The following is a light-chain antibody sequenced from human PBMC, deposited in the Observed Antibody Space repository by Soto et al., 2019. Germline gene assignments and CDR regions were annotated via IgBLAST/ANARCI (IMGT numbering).Light chain of an antibody. Sequence: DIPMTQSPSTLSASVGDRVTITCRASQSISSWLAWYQQKPGKAPKLLIYQASSLESGVPSRFSGSGSGTEFTLTISSLQPDDFATYYCQQYNNYVTFGGGTKVEIK. J-gene: IGKJ4*01. V-gene: IGKV1-5*03. CDR3: QQYNNYVT. CDR2: QAS. CDR1: QSISSW.